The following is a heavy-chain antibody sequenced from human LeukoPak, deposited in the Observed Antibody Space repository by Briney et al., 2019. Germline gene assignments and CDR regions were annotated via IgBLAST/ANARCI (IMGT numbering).Heavy chain of an antibody. Sequence: GGSLRLSCAASAFSFSSYWTHWVRQAPGKGLVWVSRMSGGGSGTSYADSVKGRFSISRDNAKNTLYLQMNTLRAEDTTVYYCAKSPCGLGSYPIAGGYWGQGTLVTVSS. CDR3: AKSPCGLGSYPIAGGY. CDR2: MSGGGSGT. J-gene: IGHJ4*02. CDR1: AFSFSSYW. V-gene: IGHV3-74*01. D-gene: IGHD3-10*01.